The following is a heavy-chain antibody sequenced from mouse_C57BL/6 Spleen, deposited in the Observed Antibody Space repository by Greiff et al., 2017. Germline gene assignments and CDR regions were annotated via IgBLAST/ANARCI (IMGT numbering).Heavy chain of an antibody. CDR1: GYTFTSYW. D-gene: IGHD1-1*02. V-gene: IGHV1-64*01. CDR2: IHPNSGST. CDR3: ARGNYVFPGFAY. J-gene: IGHJ3*01. Sequence: QVQLQQPGAELVKPGASVKLSCKASGYTFTSYWMHWVKQRPGQGLEWIGMIHPNSGSTNYNEKFKSKATLTVDKSSSTAYMQLSSLTSEDSAVYYCARGNYVFPGFAYWGQGTLVTVSA.